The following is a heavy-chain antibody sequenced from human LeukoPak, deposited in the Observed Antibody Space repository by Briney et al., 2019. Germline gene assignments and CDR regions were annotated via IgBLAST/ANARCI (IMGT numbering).Heavy chain of an antibody. CDR2: IIPIFGTA. Sequence: SVKVSCKDSGGTFSSYAISWVRQAPGRGLEWTGGIIPIFGTANYAQKFQGRVAITTDESTSTAYMELSSLRSEDTAVYYCARVASSGWEDYYYYHMDVWGKGTTVTVSS. V-gene: IGHV1-69*05. J-gene: IGHJ6*03. CDR3: ARVASSGWEDYYYYHMDV. CDR1: GGTFSSYA. D-gene: IGHD6-19*01.